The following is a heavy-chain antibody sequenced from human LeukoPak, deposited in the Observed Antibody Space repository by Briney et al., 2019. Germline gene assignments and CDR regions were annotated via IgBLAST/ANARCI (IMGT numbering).Heavy chain of an antibody. CDR2: ISSNGCST. Sequence: PGGSLRLSCASSGFTFRSYGMHGVRQAPGKGLEDVAAISSNGCSTDYANSVKGSFTLSRDHSKTTLYLQMGRLSAEEMAVYYSARISSSYDYDYWGQGPLVSVSS. CDR3: ARISSSYDYDY. V-gene: IGHV3-64*01. CDR1: GFTFRSYG. D-gene: IGHD6-6*01. J-gene: IGHJ4*02.